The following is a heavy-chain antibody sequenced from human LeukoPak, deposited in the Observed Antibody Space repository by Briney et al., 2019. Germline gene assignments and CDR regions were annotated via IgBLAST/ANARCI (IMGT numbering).Heavy chain of an antibody. D-gene: IGHD4-23*01. CDR3: ASRTTVVTHTIDY. CDR1: GFTFDDYA. CDR2: ISWNSGSI. J-gene: IGHJ4*02. Sequence: PGGSLRLSRAASGFTFDDYAMHWVRQAPGKGLEWVSGISWNSGSIGYADSVKGRFTISRDNAKNSLYLQMNSLRAEDTAVYYCASRTTVVTHTIDYWGQGTLATVSS. V-gene: IGHV3-9*01.